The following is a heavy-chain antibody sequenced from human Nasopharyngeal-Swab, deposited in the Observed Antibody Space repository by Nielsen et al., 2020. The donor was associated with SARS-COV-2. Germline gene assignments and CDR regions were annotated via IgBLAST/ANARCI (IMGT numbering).Heavy chain of an antibody. CDR1: GFTFSSYA. J-gene: IGHJ4*02. V-gene: IGHV3-30-3*01. D-gene: IGHD5-12*01. Sequence: GESLKISCAASGFTFSSYAMHWVRQAPGKGLEWVAVISYDGSNKYYADSVKGRFTISRDNSKNTLYLQMNSLRAEDTAVYYCVRDIERPYSGYDWDLGYFDYWGQGT. CDR2: ISYDGSNK. CDR3: VRDIERPYSGYDWDLGYFDY.